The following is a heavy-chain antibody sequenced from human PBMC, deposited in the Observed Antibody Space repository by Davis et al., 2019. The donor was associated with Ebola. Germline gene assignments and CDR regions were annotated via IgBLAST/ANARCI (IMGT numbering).Heavy chain of an antibody. CDR1: GYNFTNYG. CDR3: ARWPPTGDFDY. D-gene: IGHD7-27*01. J-gene: IGHJ4*02. V-gene: IGHV7-4-1*02. Sequence: ASVKVSCKTSGYNFTNYGISWVRQAPGQGFEWMGWMNTYTGNPTYDQGFTGRFVFSLDTSVSTAYLQITRLKAEDTAVYYCARWPPTGDFDYWAQGTFVTVSS. CDR2: MNTYTGNP.